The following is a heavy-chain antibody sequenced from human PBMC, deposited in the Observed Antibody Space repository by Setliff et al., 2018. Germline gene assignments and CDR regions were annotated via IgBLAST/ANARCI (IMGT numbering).Heavy chain of an antibody. V-gene: IGHV4-34*01. CDR1: GGSFSGYF. Sequence: KPSETLSLTCAVYGGSFSGYFWSWIRQSPGRGLEWIGEINDRGSTHYNPSLKSRVTISVDTSKNQFSLKLTSVTAADTAVYYCATTTLGRYSSGGNCYFGYWGQGTLVTVSS. CDR3: ATTTLGRYSSGGNCYFGY. CDR2: INDRGST. J-gene: IGHJ4*02. D-gene: IGHD2-15*01.